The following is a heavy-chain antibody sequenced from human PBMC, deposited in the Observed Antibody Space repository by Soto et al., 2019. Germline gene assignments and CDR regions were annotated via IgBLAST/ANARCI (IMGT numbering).Heavy chain of an antibody. V-gene: IGHV2-5*01. D-gene: IGHD3-10*01. CDR1: GFSLSTSEVG. CDR3: ARRKALYFGLLDY. CDR2: IYWNDGT. Sequence: QITLRESGPTLVKPTQTLTLTCTFSGFSLSTSEVGVGWIRQPPGKALEWLALIYWNDGTRYSPSLKSRLTLPKDTSKNQVVLTMANVDPLDTATYYCARRKALYFGLLDYWGQGILVTVSA. J-gene: IGHJ4*02.